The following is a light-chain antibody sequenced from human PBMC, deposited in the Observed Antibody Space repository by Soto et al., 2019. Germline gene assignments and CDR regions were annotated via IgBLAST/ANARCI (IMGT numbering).Light chain of an antibody. Sequence: IVLTQSPAALSLSTGTRATLSCRASQNISNYLIWYQQKPGQAPRLLIYDVSNRAAGIPARFSGSGSGTDVTLTISSLEPEDFAVYYGQKRSNWPRTCGQGTKVDIK. CDR2: DVS. V-gene: IGKV3-11*01. J-gene: IGKJ1*01. CDR3: QKRSNWPRT. CDR1: QNISNY.